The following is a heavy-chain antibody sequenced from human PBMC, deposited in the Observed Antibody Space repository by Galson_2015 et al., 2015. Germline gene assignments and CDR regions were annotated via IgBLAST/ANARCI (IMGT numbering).Heavy chain of an antibody. J-gene: IGHJ4*02. CDR1: GFTFSSYG. CDR3: AKAYYYDSISKVIDY. CDR2: ISYDGSNK. D-gene: IGHD3-22*01. V-gene: IGHV3-30*18. Sequence: SLRLSCAASGFTFSSYGMHWVRQAPGKGLEWVAVISYDGSNKYYADSVKGRFTISRDNSKNTLYLQMNSLRAEDTAVYYCAKAYYYDSISKVIDYWGQGTLVTVSS.